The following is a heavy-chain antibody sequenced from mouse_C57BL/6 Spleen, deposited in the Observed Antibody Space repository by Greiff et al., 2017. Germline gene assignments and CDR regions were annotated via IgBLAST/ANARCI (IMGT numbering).Heavy chain of an antibody. J-gene: IGHJ4*01. D-gene: IGHD1-1*01. V-gene: IGHV1-7*01. CDR1: GYTFTSYW. Sequence: VQVVESGAELAKPGASVKLSCKASGYTFTSYWMHWVKQRPGQGLEWIGYINPSSGYTKYNQKFKDKATLTADKASSTAYKQLSSLTYEDSAVYYCARWDTTVVATRNYAMDYWGQGTSVTVSS. CDR2: INPSSGYT. CDR3: ARWDTTVVATRNYAMDY.